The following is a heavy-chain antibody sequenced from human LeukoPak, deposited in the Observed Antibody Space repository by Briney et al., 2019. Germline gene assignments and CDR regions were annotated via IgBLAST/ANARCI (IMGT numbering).Heavy chain of an antibody. CDR3: ARNSNCSGGSCPPIFDY. V-gene: IGHV3-21*01. D-gene: IGHD2-15*01. Sequence: SGGSLRLSCAASGFTFSSYSMNWVRQAPGKGLEWVSSISSSSSYIYYADSVKGRFTISRDNAKNSLYLQMNSLRAEDTAVYYCARNSNCSGGSCPPIFDYWGQGTLVTVSS. J-gene: IGHJ4*02. CDR2: ISSSSSYI. CDR1: GFTFSSYS.